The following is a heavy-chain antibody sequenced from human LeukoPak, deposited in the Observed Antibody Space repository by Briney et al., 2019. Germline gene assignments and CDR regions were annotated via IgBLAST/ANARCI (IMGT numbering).Heavy chain of an antibody. Sequence: SVKVSCKASGGTFSSYAISWVRQAPGQGLEWIGGIIPIFGTANYAQKFQGRVTITTDESTSTAYMELSSLRSEDTAVYYCARDQMGATRSGLDYWGQGTRVTVSS. D-gene: IGHD1-26*01. CDR3: ARDQMGATRSGLDY. J-gene: IGHJ4*02. CDR1: GGTFSSYA. CDR2: IIPIFGTA. V-gene: IGHV1-69*05.